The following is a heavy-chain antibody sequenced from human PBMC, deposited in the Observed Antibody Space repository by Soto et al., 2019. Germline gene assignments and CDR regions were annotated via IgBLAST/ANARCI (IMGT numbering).Heavy chain of an antibody. CDR2: IYPGDSDT. CDR3: ASLYYYDSSGYSQDAFDI. J-gene: IGHJ3*02. Sequence: GESLKISCKGSGYSFTSYWIGWVRQMPGKGLEWMGIIYPGDSDTRYSPSFQGQVTISADKSISTAYLQWSSLKASDTAMYYCASLYYYDSSGYSQDAFDIRVQGTMVTVSS. CDR1: GYSFTSYW. V-gene: IGHV5-51*01. D-gene: IGHD3-22*01.